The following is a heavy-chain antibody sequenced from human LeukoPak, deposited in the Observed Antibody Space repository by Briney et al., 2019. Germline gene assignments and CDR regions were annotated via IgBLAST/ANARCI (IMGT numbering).Heavy chain of an antibody. CDR1: GFIIISYR. CDR2: IKQDGSEK. CDR3: ARDLGAYSTGFDAFDI. J-gene: IGHJ3*02. D-gene: IGHD6-19*01. V-gene: IGHV3-7*01. Sequence: GESLRLSCAASGFIIISYRMSWVRQAPGKGLEWVANIKQDGSEKYYVDSVKGRFTISRDNAKNTVYLQMNSLRAEDTAVYYCARDLGAYSTGFDAFDIWGQGTMVTVSS.